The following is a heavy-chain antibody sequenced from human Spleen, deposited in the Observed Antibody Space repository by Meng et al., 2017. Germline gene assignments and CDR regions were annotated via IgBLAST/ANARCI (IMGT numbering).Heavy chain of an antibody. J-gene: IGHJ4*02. CDR1: GFTVTSNY. CDR2: ISDTSGTT. D-gene: IGHD3-22*01. V-gene: IGHV3-53*01. CDR3: AKTACRSSGYYCLGV. Sequence: GGSLRLSCAASGFTVTSNYMNWVRQAPGKGLEWVSVISDTSGTTYYADSVKGRFSISRDNSKNTVYLQMDSLRSEDTAVYYCAKTACRSSGYYCLGVWGQGTLVTVSS.